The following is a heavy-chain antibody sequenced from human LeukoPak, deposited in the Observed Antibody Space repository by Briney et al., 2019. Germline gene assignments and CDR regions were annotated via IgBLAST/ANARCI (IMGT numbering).Heavy chain of an antibody. CDR1: GFPFSTYA. D-gene: IGHD2-15*01. CDR3: AKGTLGSCSGSTCYPLDY. V-gene: IGHV3-23*01. Sequence: QPGGSLRLSCAASGFPFSTYAMNWVRQAPGKGLEWVSIITGSGGATYYPDSVKGRFTISRDNSKNTLYLQMNSVRADDTAVYYCAKGTLGSCSGSTCYPLDYWGLGTLVTVSP. CDR2: ITGSGGAT. J-gene: IGHJ4*02.